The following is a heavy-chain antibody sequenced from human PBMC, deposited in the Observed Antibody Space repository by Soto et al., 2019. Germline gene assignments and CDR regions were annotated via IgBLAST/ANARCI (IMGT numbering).Heavy chain of an antibody. V-gene: IGHV4-39*02. CDR3: ARLNKPGWFDP. CDR1: GGSIISKTYY. Sequence: QLQLQESGPGLVKPSETLSLTCTVSGGSIISKTYYWAWIRQPPGKGLEWIGTISYSGTTYYNASLRSRIAISVDTSKNHLSLKLTSVIAADTAVYYCARLNKPGWFDPWGQGTLVTVSS. J-gene: IGHJ5*02. CDR2: ISYSGTT.